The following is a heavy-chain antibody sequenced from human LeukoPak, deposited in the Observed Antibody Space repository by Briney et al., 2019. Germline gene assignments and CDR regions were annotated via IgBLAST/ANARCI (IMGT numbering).Heavy chain of an antibody. J-gene: IGHJ5*02. CDR3: ARQALAVAGMNWFDP. Sequence: ASVKVSCKASAGTFSSYAISWVRQAPGQGLEWMGGIIPIFGTANYAQKFQGRVTITADESTSTAYMELSSLRSEDTAVYYCARQALAVAGMNWFDPWGQGTLVTVSS. CDR2: IIPIFGTA. CDR1: AGTFSSYA. D-gene: IGHD6-19*01. V-gene: IGHV1-69*13.